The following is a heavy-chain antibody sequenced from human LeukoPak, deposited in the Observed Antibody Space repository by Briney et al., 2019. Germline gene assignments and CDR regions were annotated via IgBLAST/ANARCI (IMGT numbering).Heavy chain of an antibody. J-gene: IGHJ4*02. CDR2: IYYSGST. V-gene: IGHV4-39*01. CDR3: ATSPQYGGY. Sequence: SETLSLTCTVSGGSISSSSYYWGWIRQPPGKGLEWIGSIYYSGSTYYNPSLKSRVTISVDTSKNQFSLKLSSVTAADTAVYYCATSPQYGGYLGQGTLVTVSS. D-gene: IGHD4-23*01. CDR1: GGSISSSSYY.